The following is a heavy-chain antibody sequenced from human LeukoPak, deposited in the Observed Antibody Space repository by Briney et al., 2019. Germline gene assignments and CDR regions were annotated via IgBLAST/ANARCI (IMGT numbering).Heavy chain of an antibody. Sequence: GASVKVSCKASGYTFTSYGISWVRQAPGQGLEWMGWISAYNGNTNYAQKLQGRVTMTTDTSTSTAYMELRSLRSDDTAVHYCARGPYKDDYAQGGAFDIWGQGTMVTVSS. CDR1: GYTFTSYG. J-gene: IGHJ3*02. CDR2: ISAYNGNT. CDR3: ARGPYKDDYAQGGAFDI. V-gene: IGHV1-18*01. D-gene: IGHD4-17*01.